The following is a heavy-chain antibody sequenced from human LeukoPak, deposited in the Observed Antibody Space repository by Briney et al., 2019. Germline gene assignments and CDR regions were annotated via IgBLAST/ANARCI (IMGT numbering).Heavy chain of an antibody. Sequence: GGSLRLSCAASGFTFSSYWMHWVRQAPGKGLVWVSRINSDGSSTSYADSVKGRFTISRDNAKNTLYLQMNSLRAEDTAVYYCAGAAQYYYDSSGYYPFDYWGQGTLVTVSS. CDR1: GFTFSSYW. J-gene: IGHJ4*02. D-gene: IGHD3-22*01. CDR3: AGAAQYYYDSSGYYPFDY. CDR2: INSDGSST. V-gene: IGHV3-74*01.